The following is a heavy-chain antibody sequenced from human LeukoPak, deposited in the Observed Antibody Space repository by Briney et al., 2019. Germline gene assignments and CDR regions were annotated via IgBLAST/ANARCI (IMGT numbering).Heavy chain of an antibody. J-gene: IGHJ5*02. CDR2: INPNSGGT. V-gene: IGHV1-2*02. D-gene: IGHD2-2*01. Sequence: ASVKVSCKASGYTFTGYYMHWVRQAPGQGREWMGWINPNSGGTNYAQKFQGRVTMTRDTSISTAYMELSRLRSDDTAVYYCARSGRVVVVPAAMGSWFDPWGQGTLVTVSS. CDR3: ARSGRVVVVPAAMGSWFDP. CDR1: GYTFTGYY.